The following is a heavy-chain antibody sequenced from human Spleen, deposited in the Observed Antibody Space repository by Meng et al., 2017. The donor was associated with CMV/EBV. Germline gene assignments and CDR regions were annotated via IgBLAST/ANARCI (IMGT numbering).Heavy chain of an antibody. CDR3: ASLGWELGATIDY. V-gene: IGHV4-30-4*08. CDR1: GDSISSGDYY. CDR2: IYSSATT. J-gene: IGHJ4*02. Sequence: SETLSLTCTVSGDSISSGDYYWTWIRQPPGKGLEWIGFIYSSATTHYNPSLKSRVTISVDTSNNQFSLNLRSATAADTAVYYCASLGWELGATIDYWGQGTLVTVSS. D-gene: IGHD1-26*01.